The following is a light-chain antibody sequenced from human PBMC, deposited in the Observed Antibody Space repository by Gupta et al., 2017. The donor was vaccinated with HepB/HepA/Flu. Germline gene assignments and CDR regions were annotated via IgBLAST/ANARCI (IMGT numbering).Light chain of an antibody. CDR3: QQDERTSF. CDR2: WAP. J-gene: IGKJ2*01. Sequence: IVMTQSPDSLAVSLGARATINCKSRQSVFYSSHTQNYLAWSQQTHGQPPQPLFYWAPTRQSGGPDKYSGRGSGRDCSRTSRSPQAEDVAVYSGQQDERTSFFGEGTKLEIK. CDR1: QSVFYSSHTQNY. V-gene: IGKV4-1*01.